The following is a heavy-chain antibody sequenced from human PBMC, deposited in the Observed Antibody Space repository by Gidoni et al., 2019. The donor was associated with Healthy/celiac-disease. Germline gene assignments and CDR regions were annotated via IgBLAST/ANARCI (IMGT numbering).Heavy chain of an antibody. V-gene: IGHV4-59*01. CDR3: ARDSSGYYYFFDY. CDR2: IYYSGST. CDR1: GGSISSSS. Sequence: QVQLQASAPGLVKPSETLSLPCTVPGGSISSSSWSWIRPPPGKGLEWIGYIYYSGSTNYNPSLKSRVTISVDTSKNQFSLKLSAVTAADTAVYYCARDSSGYYYFFDYWGQGTLVTVSS. J-gene: IGHJ4*02. D-gene: IGHD3-22*01.